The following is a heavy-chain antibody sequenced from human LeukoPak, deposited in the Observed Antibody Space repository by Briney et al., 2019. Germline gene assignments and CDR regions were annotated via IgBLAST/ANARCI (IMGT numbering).Heavy chain of an antibody. Sequence: GGSLRLSCAASGFIVSTSYMTWVRQAPGKGLEWASFIYSGGSTYYADSVKGRFTISRDSSKNTLYLQMHSLRVEDTAVYYCARGRITGYFDYWGQGTLVTVSS. V-gene: IGHV3-53*01. J-gene: IGHJ4*02. CDR2: IYSGGST. CDR1: GFIVSTSY. D-gene: IGHD3-16*01. CDR3: ARGRITGYFDY.